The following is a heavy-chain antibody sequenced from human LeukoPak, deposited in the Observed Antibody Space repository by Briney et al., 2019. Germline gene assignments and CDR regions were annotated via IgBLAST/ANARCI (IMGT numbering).Heavy chain of an antibody. CDR3: AREYYYGSGSSPPDY. Sequence: PSETLSLTCTVSGGSISSGDYYWSWIRQPPGKGLEWIGYIYYSGSTYYNPSLKSRVTISVDTSKNQFSLKLSSVTAADTAVYYCAREYYYGSGSSPPDYWGQGTLVTVSS. CDR2: IYYSGST. CDR1: GGSISSGDYY. V-gene: IGHV4-30-4*01. J-gene: IGHJ4*02. D-gene: IGHD3-10*01.